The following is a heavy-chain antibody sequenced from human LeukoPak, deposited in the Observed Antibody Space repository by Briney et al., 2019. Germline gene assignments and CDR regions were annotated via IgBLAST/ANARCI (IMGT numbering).Heavy chain of an antibody. CDR2: MNPNSGNT. CDR1: GGTFSSYA. V-gene: IGHV1-8*02. CDR3: ARGLRVAVVAATGGLAY. Sequence: ASVKVSCKASGGTFSSYAISWVRQATGQGLEWMGWMNPNSGNTGYAQKFQGRVTMTRNTSISTAYMELSSLRSEDTAVYYCARGLRVAVVAATGGLAYWGQGTLVTVSS. D-gene: IGHD2-15*01. J-gene: IGHJ4*02.